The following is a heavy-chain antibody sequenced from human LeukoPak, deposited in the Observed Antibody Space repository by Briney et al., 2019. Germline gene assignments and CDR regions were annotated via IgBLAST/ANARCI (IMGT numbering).Heavy chain of an antibody. V-gene: IGHV3-9*01. Sequence: GGSLRLSCAASGFTFDDYAMHWVRQAPGKGLEWVSGISWNSGSIGYADSVKGRFTISRDNAKNSLYLQMNSLRAEDTAVYYCAKERVGATPKYFQHWGQGTLVTVSS. CDR3: AKERVGATPKYFQH. CDR2: ISWNSGSI. CDR1: GFTFDDYA. J-gene: IGHJ1*01. D-gene: IGHD1-26*01.